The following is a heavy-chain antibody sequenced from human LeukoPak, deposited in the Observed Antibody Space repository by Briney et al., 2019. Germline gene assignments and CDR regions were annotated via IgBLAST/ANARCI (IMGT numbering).Heavy chain of an antibody. J-gene: IGHJ4*02. CDR3: ARHGNYVFDY. CDR1: GGSISSNAGYY. D-gene: IGHD3-16*01. Sequence: SETLSLACTVSGGSISSNAGYYWGWVRQPPGKGLEWIESMSHSGHTYYNPSLKSRVTVSIETSKSQFSLRLSSVTAADTAVYYCARHGNYVFDYWGQGTLVTVSS. CDR2: MSHSGHT. V-gene: IGHV4-39*01.